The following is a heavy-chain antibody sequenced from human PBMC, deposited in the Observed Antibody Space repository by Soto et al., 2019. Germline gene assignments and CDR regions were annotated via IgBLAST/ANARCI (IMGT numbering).Heavy chain of an antibody. CDR3: VADRDFCSGVIMDV. CDR2: IVVASGHT. V-gene: IGHV1-58*02. CDR1: GFTFDRSA. Sequence: QMPLVQSGAEMRKPGTSVKVSCKTSGFTFDRSAMQWVRRARGQRLEWIGWIVVASGHTNYAQKFKEKFTITQDMSTNTAYLEVRSRRPEDTAVYYCVADRDFCSGVIMDVWGEGTTVTVSS. J-gene: IGHJ6*03. D-gene: IGHD3-3*01.